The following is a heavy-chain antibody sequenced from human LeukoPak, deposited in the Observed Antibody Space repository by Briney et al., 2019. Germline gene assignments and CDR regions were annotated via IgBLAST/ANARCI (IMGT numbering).Heavy chain of an antibody. Sequence: GTSLRLSCVASGFTFSTYGMHWVRQAPGKGLEGVAVISHDGNNKYYVDSVKGRFTISRDNSKNTLYLQMNTLRVEDTAVYYCARDWGNWGYGWYFDHWGQGTLVTVSS. J-gene: IGHJ4*02. CDR2: ISHDGNNK. V-gene: IGHV3-30*03. D-gene: IGHD7-27*01. CDR1: GFTFSTYG. CDR3: ARDWGNWGYGWYFDH.